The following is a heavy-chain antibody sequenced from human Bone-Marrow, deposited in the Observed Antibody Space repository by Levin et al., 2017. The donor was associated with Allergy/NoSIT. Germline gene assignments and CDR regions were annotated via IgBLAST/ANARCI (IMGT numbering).Heavy chain of an antibody. Sequence: TGESLKISCKASGYTFSNFGVSWVRQAPGQGLEWMGWISGYNGDTNYAQKLQGRVTLTIDSSTSTAYMELRRLTFDDTAIYFCASVGTEAAILWGQGTLVTVSS. CDR1: GYTFSNFG. CDR2: ISGYNGDT. V-gene: IGHV1-18*01. J-gene: IGHJ4*02. D-gene: IGHD2-2*02. CDR3: ASVGTEAAIL.